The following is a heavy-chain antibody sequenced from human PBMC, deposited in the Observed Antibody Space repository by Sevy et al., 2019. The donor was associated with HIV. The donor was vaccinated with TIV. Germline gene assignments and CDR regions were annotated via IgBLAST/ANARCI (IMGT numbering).Heavy chain of an antibody. Sequence: GGSLRLSCAASGFTFSSYSMNWVRQAPGKGLEWVSCISDSSTTIYFADSVKGRFTISRDNAKNSLYLQMNSLRAEDTAVYYCARGLAALPGYYYGMDVWGQGTTVTVSS. CDR3: ARGLAALPGYYYGMDV. D-gene: IGHD6-6*01. CDR1: GFTFSSYS. V-gene: IGHV3-48*01. CDR2: ISDSSTTI. J-gene: IGHJ6*02.